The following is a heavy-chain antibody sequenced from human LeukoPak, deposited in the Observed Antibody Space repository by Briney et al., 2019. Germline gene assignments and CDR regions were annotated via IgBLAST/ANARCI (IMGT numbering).Heavy chain of an antibody. J-gene: IGHJ4*02. D-gene: IGHD2-21*01. CDR2: ISGSGGST. CDR1: GFSFSSDA. CDR3: AREAYTYFVY. V-gene: IGHV3-23*01. Sequence: GGSLRLSCIGTGFSFSSDAMGWVRQAPGKGLDWVSGISGSGGSTYYADSVKGRFTISRDNAKNSLYLQMNSLRAEDTAVYYGAREAYTYFVYWGQGTLVTVSS.